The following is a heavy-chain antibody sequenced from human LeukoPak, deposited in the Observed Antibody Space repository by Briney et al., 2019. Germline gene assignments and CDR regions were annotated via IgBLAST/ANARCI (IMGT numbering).Heavy chain of an antibody. J-gene: IGHJ4*02. CDR1: GGSISNYY. CDR2: VYYSGST. V-gene: IGHV4-59*01. Sequence: SETLSLTCTISGGSISNYYWSWIRQPSGKGLEWIGYVYYSGSTNYNPSLGSRVTISIESSRNRFSLNLGSVTAADTAVYYCARLPSGSYPTYFDYWGQGNLVTVSS. D-gene: IGHD1-26*01. CDR3: ARLPSGSYPTYFDY.